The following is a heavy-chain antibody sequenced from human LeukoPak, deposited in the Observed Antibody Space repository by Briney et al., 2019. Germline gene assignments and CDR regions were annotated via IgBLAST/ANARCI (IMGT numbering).Heavy chain of an antibody. Sequence: PGGSLRLSCAASGFTYSSYWMTWVRQAPGKGLEWVANIKQDGSEKYYVDSVKGRFTISRDNAKNSLYLQMNSLRAEDTAVYYCARASTIRYSSVHYWGQGTLVTVSS. D-gene: IGHD6-19*01. V-gene: IGHV3-7*01. J-gene: IGHJ4*02. CDR3: ARASTIRYSSVHY. CDR1: GFTYSSYW. CDR2: IKQDGSEK.